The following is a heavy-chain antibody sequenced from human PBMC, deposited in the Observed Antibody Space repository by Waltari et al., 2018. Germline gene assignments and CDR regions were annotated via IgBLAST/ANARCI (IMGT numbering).Heavy chain of an antibody. CDR3: ARSGYDSPFGAFDI. D-gene: IGHD5-12*01. Sequence: QLQLQESGPGLVKPSETLSLTCTVSGGSISSSSYYWGWIRQPPGKGLEWIGSIYYSGSTYYNPSLKSRVTISVDTSKNQFSLKLSSVTAADTAVYYCARSGYDSPFGAFDIWGQGTMVTVSS. J-gene: IGHJ3*02. V-gene: IGHV4-39*07. CDR1: GGSISSSSYY. CDR2: IYYSGST.